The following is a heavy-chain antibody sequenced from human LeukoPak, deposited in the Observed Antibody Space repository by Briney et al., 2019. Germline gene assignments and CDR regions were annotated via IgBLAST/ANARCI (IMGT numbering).Heavy chain of an antibody. D-gene: IGHD4-4*01. J-gene: IGHJ4*02. Sequence: GGSLRLSCAASGFTFSSYAMSWVRQAPGKGLEWVSAISGSGGSTYYADSVKGRFTIFRDNSKNTLYLQMNSLRAEDTAVYYCAKDPKYSTLYYFDYWGQGTLVTVSS. CDR2: ISGSGGST. CDR3: AKDPKYSTLYYFDY. CDR1: GFTFSSYA. V-gene: IGHV3-23*01.